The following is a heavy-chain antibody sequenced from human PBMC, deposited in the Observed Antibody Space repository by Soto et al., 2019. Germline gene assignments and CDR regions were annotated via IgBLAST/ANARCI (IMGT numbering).Heavy chain of an antibody. D-gene: IGHD3-3*01. J-gene: IGHJ6*02. CDR3: ARASLTIFGAPYGMDV. V-gene: IGHV1-18*04. Sequence: WASVKVSFKASGYPFTRYSIRWVRQAPGQGLEWMGWISGYNGDTEYSRNFQGRLTMTIDTSTTTASMELRSLRSDDTAVYYCARASLTIFGAPYGMDVRGQGTSVTVSS. CDR1: GYPFTRYS. CDR2: ISGYNGDT.